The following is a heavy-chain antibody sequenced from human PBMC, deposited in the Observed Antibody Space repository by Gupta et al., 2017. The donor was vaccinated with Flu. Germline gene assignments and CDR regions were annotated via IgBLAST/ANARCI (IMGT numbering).Heavy chain of an antibody. Sequence: QMQLVESGGGVVQFGTSLSLSCSASGFTFSSIGLLWVRQAPGKGLGWVGEIASDGSHKDYADSVRGRYTISRDNSKITLSLEMDSLRVEDTAVYYCAKDGPWTASCPYYCYYMDVGGKGTTVTVSS. CDR1: GFTFSSIG. CDR2: IASDGSHK. J-gene: IGHJ6*03. V-gene: IGHV3-30*18. D-gene: IGHD2-2*01. CDR3: AKDGPWTASCPYYCYYMDV.